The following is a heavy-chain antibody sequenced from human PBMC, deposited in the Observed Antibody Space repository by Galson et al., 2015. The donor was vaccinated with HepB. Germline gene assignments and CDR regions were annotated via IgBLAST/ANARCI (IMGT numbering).Heavy chain of an antibody. Sequence: SVKVSWKASGYTFTTFGISWVRQAPGQGLEWMAWISGYNGNTNYAQKFQGRVTMTTDTSTSTAYMELRSLTSDDTAVYYCAPARYSSSPPDYWGQGTLVTVSS. V-gene: IGHV1-18*01. CDR2: ISGYNGNT. CDR3: APARYSSSPPDY. J-gene: IGHJ4*02. D-gene: IGHD6-13*01. CDR1: GYTFTTFG.